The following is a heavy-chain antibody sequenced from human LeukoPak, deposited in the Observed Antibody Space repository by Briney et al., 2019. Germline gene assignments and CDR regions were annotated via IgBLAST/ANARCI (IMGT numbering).Heavy chain of an antibody. Sequence: SETLSLTCTVSGGSISSYYWSWIRQPAGKGLEWIGRIYTSGSTNYNPSLKSRVTMSVDTSKNQFSLKLSSVTAADTAVYYCARASVSESSYYFDYWGQGTLVTVSS. J-gene: IGHJ4*02. CDR2: IYTSGST. CDR1: GGSISSYY. D-gene: IGHD3-10*01. V-gene: IGHV4-4*07. CDR3: ARASVSESSYYFDY.